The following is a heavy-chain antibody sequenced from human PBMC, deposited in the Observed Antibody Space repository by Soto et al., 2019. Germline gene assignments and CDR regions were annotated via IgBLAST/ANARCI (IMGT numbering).Heavy chain of an antibody. CDR3: TSSSPRLYGDYD. J-gene: IGHJ4*02. CDR2: INNDGTIT. V-gene: IGHV3-74*01. Sequence: LRLSCAASGFTFSSYWMHWVRQAPGKGLVWVSHINNDGTITSYADSVKGRFTISRDNAKKTVYLQMDSLRAEDTAVYYCTSSSPRLYGDYDWGQGTLVTVSS. CDR1: GFTFSSYW. D-gene: IGHD4-17*01.